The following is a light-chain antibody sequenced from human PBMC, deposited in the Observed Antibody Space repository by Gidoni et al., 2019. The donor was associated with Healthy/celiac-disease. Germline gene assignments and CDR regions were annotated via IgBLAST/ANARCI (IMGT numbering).Light chain of an antibody. Sequence: DIQMTQSPSTLSASVGDRVTITCRASQSISSWLAWYQQKPGKAPKLLIYKASSLESGVPSRFSGMGSGTEFTLTISSLQPDDFATYYCQQYNRFXQXTKVEIK. CDR2: KAS. CDR3: QQYNR. CDR1: QSISSW. J-gene: IGKJ1*01. V-gene: IGKV1-5*03.